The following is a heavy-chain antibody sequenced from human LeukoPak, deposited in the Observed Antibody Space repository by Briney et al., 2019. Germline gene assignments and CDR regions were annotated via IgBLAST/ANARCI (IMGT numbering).Heavy chain of an antibody. J-gene: IGHJ4*02. CDR2: IIPIFGTA. CDR1: GGTFSSYA. Sequence: ASVKVSCKASGGTFSSYAISWVRQAPGEGIEWMGGIIPIFGTANYAQKFQGRVTITADESTSTAYMELSSLRSEDTAVYYCAIARSYSGSYFILYFDYWGQGTLVTVSS. D-gene: IGHD1-26*01. CDR3: AIARSYSGSYFILYFDY. V-gene: IGHV1-69*13.